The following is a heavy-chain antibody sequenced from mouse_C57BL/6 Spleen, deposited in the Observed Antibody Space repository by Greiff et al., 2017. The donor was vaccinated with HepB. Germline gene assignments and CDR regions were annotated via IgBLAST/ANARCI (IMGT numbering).Heavy chain of an antibody. CDR3: ARYDYDGPWFAY. CDR2: IYPGDGDT. J-gene: IGHJ3*01. CDR1: GYAFSSYW. D-gene: IGHD2-4*01. V-gene: IGHV1-80*01. Sequence: VQLQQSGAELVKPGASVKISCKASGYAFSSYWMNWVKQRPGKGLEWIGQIYPGDGDTNYNGKFKGKATLTAYKSSSTAYMQLSSLTSEDSEVYFCARYDYDGPWFAYWGQGTLVTVSA.